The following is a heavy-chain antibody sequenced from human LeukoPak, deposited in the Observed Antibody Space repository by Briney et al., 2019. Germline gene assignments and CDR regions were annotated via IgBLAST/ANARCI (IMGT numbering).Heavy chain of an antibody. CDR2: IYYSGST. V-gene: IGHV4-31*03. Sequence: PSQTLSLTCTVSGGSISSGGYYWSWIRQHPGKGLEWIGYIYYSGSTYYNPSLKSRVTISVDTSENQFSLKLSSVTAADTAVYYCARVNYGSATKEDYWGQGTLVTVSS. D-gene: IGHD3-10*01. CDR1: GGSISSGGYY. J-gene: IGHJ4*02. CDR3: ARVNYGSATKEDY.